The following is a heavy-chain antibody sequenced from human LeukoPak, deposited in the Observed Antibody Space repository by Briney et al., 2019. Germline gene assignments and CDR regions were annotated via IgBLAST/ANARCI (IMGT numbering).Heavy chain of an antibody. Sequence: SQTLSLTCAVSGCSISSGGYSWSWIRQPPGKGLEWIGYIYHSGSTYYNTSPKSRVTISVDRSKTQFSLKLSSVTAADTAVYYSASGSKRLRAGAFDIWGQGTMVTVSS. J-gene: IGHJ3*02. D-gene: IGHD5-18*01. CDR1: GCSISSGGYS. V-gene: IGHV4-30-2*01. CDR3: ASGSKRLRAGAFDI. CDR2: IYHSGST.